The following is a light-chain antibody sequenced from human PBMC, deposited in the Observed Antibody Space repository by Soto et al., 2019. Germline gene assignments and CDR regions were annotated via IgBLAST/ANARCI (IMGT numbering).Light chain of an antibody. Sequence: AIRITQSPSSLSASTGDRVTITCRTSQGISSYLAWYQQKPGKAPKLLIYAASTLQSGVPSRFSGSGSGTDFTLTISCLQSEDFATYYCQLYYSYPPTFGQGTEV. V-gene: IGKV1-8*01. J-gene: IGKJ1*01. CDR2: AAS. CDR3: QLYYSYPPT. CDR1: QGISSY.